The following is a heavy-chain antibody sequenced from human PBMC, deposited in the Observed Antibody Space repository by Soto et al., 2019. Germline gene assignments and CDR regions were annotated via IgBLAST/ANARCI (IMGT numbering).Heavy chain of an antibody. J-gene: IGHJ4*02. Sequence: LSLTCTVSGGSISSSSYYWGWIRQPPGKGLEWIGSIYYSGSTYYNPSLKSRVTISVDTSKNQFSLKLSSVTAADTAVYYCARRAGSYGGYYFDYWGQGTLGTVSS. CDR1: GGSISSSSYY. D-gene: IGHD6-19*01. V-gene: IGHV4-39*01. CDR3: ARRAGSYGGYYFDY. CDR2: IYYSGST.